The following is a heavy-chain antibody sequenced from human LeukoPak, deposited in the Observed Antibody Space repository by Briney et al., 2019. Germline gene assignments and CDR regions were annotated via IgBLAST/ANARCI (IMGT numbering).Heavy chain of an antibody. D-gene: IGHD2-21*02. CDR2: ISSGSSYI. CDR3: ARETYCGGDCYVQYYFDY. V-gene: IGHV3-21*06. Sequence: GGSLRLSCAASGFTFSIYSMNWVRQAPGKGLEWVSSISSGSSYIYYADSVKGRFTISRDNAKNSLYLQMNSLRAEDTAVYYCARETYCGGDCYVQYYFDYWGQGTLVTVSS. J-gene: IGHJ4*02. CDR1: GFTFSIYS.